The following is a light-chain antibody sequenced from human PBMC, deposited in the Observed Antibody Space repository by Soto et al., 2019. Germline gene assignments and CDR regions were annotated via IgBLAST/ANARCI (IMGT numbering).Light chain of an antibody. Sequence: QSVLTQPPSVSGAPGQRVTISCTWSSSNIGAGYDVHWYQQLPATAPKLLIYGNSNRPSGVPDRFSGSKSGTSASLAITGLQAEDEADYYCQSYDSSLSGSGVFGGGTKLTVL. CDR2: GNS. V-gene: IGLV1-40*01. CDR1: SSNIGAGYD. CDR3: QSYDSSLSGSGV. J-gene: IGLJ2*01.